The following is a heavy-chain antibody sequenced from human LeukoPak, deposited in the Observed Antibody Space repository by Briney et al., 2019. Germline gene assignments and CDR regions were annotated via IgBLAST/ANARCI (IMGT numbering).Heavy chain of an antibody. J-gene: IGHJ5*02. Sequence: SETLSLTCTVSGGSISSYYRSWIRQPPGKGLEWIGYIYYSGSTNYNPSLKSRVTISVDTSKNQFSLKLSSVTAADTAVYYCARAGGYCSSTSCLNWFDPWGQGTLVTVSS. D-gene: IGHD2-2*03. CDR1: GGSISSYY. V-gene: IGHV4-59*01. CDR2: IYYSGST. CDR3: ARAGGYCSSTSCLNWFDP.